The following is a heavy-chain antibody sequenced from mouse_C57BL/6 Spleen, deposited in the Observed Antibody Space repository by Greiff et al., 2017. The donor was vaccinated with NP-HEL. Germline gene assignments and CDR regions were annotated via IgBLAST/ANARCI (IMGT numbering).Heavy chain of an antibody. D-gene: IGHD1-1*02. Sequence: QVQLKQPGAELVMPGASVKLSCKASGYTFTSYWMHWVKQRPGQGLEWIGEIDPSDSYTNYNQKFTGKSTLTVDKSSSTAYMQLSSLTSEDSAVYYCARKGVLFWYFDVWGTGTTVTVSS. CDR1: GYTFTSYW. V-gene: IGHV1-69*01. CDR3: ARKGVLFWYFDV. J-gene: IGHJ1*03. CDR2: IDPSDSYT.